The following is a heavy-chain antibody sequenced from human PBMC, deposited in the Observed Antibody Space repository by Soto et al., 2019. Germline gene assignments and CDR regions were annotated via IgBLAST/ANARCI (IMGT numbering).Heavy chain of an antibody. CDR1: GFTFSSHS. CDR2: IRSGGTYR. Sequence: PGGSLRLSCEAFGFTFSSHSMNWVRQAPGKGLEWVSGIRSGGTYRYYADSVKGRFTISRDDAKNSLYLQMENLRGDDTAVYYCARGQDYGDYQEWGQGTLVTVSS. V-gene: IGHV3-21*01. D-gene: IGHD4-17*01. CDR3: ARGQDYGDYQE. J-gene: IGHJ4*02.